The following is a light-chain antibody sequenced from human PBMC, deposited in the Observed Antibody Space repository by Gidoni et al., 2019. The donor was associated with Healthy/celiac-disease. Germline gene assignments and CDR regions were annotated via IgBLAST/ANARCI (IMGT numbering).Light chain of an antibody. J-gene: IGKJ2*01. Sequence: EIVLTQSPGALSLSHGERDTLSCRASQRVSSSYLAWYQQKPGQAPRLPSYGASSRATGIPDMFSGSTSGTYFTLTISRLVPEDFALYYCQQYGSSPMYTFGQGTKLEIK. CDR1: QRVSSSY. CDR2: GAS. V-gene: IGKV3-20*01. CDR3: QQYGSSPMYT.